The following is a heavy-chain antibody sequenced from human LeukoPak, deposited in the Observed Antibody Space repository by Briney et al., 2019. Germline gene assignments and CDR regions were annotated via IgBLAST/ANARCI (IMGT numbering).Heavy chain of an antibody. Sequence: SETLSLTCTVSGGSISNSGYYWAWIRQPPGTGLEWIISIYYGGNTYYNPSLKSRVTISVDAYKNQFFLRLNSVTAADTAVYFCAGHRSPDGAYGWGQGTLVTVSS. CDR1: GGSISNSGYY. D-gene: IGHD4/OR15-4a*01. CDR2: IYYGGNT. CDR3: AGHRSPDGAYG. V-gene: IGHV4-39*01. J-gene: IGHJ4*01.